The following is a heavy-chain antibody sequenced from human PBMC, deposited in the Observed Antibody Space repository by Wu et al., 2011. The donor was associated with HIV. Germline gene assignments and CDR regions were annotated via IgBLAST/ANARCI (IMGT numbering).Heavy chain of an antibody. CDR1: GGTFSSYA. J-gene: IGHJ6*02. CDR2: IIPVFGTA. V-gene: IGHV1-69*14. CDR3: ARGVAATLLGPITYYGLDV. Sequence: QVQLVQSGAELKKPGSSVRVSCKTSGGTFSSYAISWVRQAPRQGLEWMGRIIPVFGTANYAQRFQDRVTITADTSTSTAYMELSSLRSEDTAVYYCARGVAATLLGPITYYGLDVWGQGTTVTVSS. D-gene: IGHD2-15*01.